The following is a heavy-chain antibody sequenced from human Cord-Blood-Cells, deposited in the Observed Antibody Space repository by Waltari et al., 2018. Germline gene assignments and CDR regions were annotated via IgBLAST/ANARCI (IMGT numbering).Heavy chain of an antibody. D-gene: IGHD2-15*01. CDR2: INPNSNGT. CDR1: GYTLTGYY. Sequence: QVQLVQSGAEVKKPGASVKVSCKASGYTLTGYYTPWVRQAPGQGLEWMGWINPNSNGTNYAQKFQGRVTMTSDTSISTAYMELSRLRSDDTAVYYCARVDYCSGGSCYYFQHWGQGTLVTVSS. J-gene: IGHJ1*01. CDR3: ARVDYCSGGSCYYFQH. V-gene: IGHV1-2*02.